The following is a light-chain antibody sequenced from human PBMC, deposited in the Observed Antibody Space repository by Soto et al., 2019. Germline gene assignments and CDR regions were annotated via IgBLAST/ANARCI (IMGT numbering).Light chain of an antibody. CDR2: GAS. Sequence: EIVMTQSPATLSVSPGERATLSCRASQSVSSNLAWYQQKPGQAPRLLIYGASSRATGIPDRFSGSGSGTDFTLTISRLEPEDFAVYYCQQCGGSPITFGQGTRLEIK. CDR3: QQCGGSPIT. V-gene: IGKV3-20*01. CDR1: QSVSSN. J-gene: IGKJ5*01.